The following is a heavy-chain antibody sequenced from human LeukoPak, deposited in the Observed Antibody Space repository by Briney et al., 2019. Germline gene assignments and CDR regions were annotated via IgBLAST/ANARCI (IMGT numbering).Heavy chain of an antibody. J-gene: IGHJ4*02. Sequence: SEILSLTCTVSGGSMTTHHWNWIRQTPGKGLEWIGYVFDSGRTKENPSLKSRVTLSADTSKNQLSLRLSSVTAADTAVYYCTTIKRGNIFGYFDFWGQGILVTVSS. CDR1: GGSMTTHH. CDR3: TTIKRGNIFGYFDF. D-gene: IGHD5-18*01. CDR2: VFDSGRT. V-gene: IGHV4-59*11.